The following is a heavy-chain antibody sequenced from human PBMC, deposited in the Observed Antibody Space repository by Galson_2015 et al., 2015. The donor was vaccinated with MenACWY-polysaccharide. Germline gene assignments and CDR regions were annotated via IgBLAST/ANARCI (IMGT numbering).Heavy chain of an antibody. CDR3: ARDSGRTGSLDY. CDR1: GFSFSSYN. Sequence: SLRLSCAASGFSFSSYNMDWVRQAPGKGLEWVSYIRGPSDIIYYADSVKGRFTISRDNAKNSLYLQMNSLRDKDTAVYYCARDSGRTGSLDYWGRGTLVTVS. J-gene: IGHJ4*02. CDR2: IRGPSDII. V-gene: IGHV3-48*02. D-gene: IGHD1-26*01.